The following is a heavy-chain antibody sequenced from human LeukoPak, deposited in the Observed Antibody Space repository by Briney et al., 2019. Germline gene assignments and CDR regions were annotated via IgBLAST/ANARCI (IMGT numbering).Heavy chain of an antibody. CDR1: GYTSRGNY. J-gene: IGHJ4*02. CDR2: IDANNGDT. V-gene: IGHV1-2*02. D-gene: IGHD4-11*01. Sequence: ASVKVSCKASGYTSRGNYIHWLRQAPGQGLEWMGWIDANNGDTKSAQKFQGRVTMSRDTSISTAYMDLSSLSPDDAAVYYCARDPSSVTLYFFDYWGQGTLVTVSS. CDR3: ARDPSSVTLYFFDY.